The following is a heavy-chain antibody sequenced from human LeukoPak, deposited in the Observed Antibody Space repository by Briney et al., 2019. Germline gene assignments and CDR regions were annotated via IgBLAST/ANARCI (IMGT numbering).Heavy chain of an antibody. CDR3: AKGGDIVVGLWGSFDY. CDR1: GFTASSND. D-gene: IGHD2-15*01. V-gene: IGHV3-53*05. J-gene: IGHJ4*02. Sequence: GGSLRLSCAASGFTASSNDMSWVRQAPGKGLEWVSLIYSGGSAYYTDSVKGRFTISKDNSKNTLYLQMNSLRPEDTAVYYCAKGGDIVVGLWGSFDYWGQGTLVTVSS. CDR2: IYSGGSA.